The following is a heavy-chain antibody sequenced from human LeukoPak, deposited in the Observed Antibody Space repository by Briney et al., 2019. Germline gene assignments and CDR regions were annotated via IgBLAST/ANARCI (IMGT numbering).Heavy chain of an antibody. CDR1: GFTFSSYG. CDR3: AKEWVRTCFFED. CDR2: ISYDASNK. V-gene: IGHV3-30*18. Sequence: GRSLRLSCAASGFTFSSYGMHWVRQAPGKGLEWVAVISYDASNKYYADSVQGRFTISRDNSKNMLYLQMNSLRAEDTAVYYCAKEWVRTCFFEDWGQGTLVTVSS. D-gene: IGHD1-26*01. J-gene: IGHJ4*02.